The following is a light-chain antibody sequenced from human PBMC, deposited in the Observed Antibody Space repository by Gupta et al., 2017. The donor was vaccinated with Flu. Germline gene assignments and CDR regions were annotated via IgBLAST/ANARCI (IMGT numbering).Light chain of an antibody. V-gene: IGKV1-39*01. CDR3: QQCDGTPQM. CDR1: QSINKY. Sequence: DIQMTESPSSLSASVGDTVTITCRASQSINKYVNWYQQTPGKAPKLLISGASTLQSGVPPRFSGVRSGTDFTLTISSLQPEDFATYYCQQCDGTPQMFGQGTXVEVK. CDR2: GAS. J-gene: IGKJ1*01.